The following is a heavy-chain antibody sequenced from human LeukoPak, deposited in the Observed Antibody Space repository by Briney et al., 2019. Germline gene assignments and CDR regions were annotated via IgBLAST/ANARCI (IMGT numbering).Heavy chain of an antibody. Sequence: SETLSLTCSVSGDSITGYYWTWIRQPAGKGLEWIGRIYTSGSTNYNPSLKSRVTTSVDTSKNQFSLKLSSVTAADTAVYYCARQRGSPPYYFDYWGQGTLVTVSS. CDR1: GDSITGYY. D-gene: IGHD3-10*01. V-gene: IGHV4-4*07. J-gene: IGHJ4*02. CDR3: ARQRGSPPYYFDY. CDR2: IYTSGST.